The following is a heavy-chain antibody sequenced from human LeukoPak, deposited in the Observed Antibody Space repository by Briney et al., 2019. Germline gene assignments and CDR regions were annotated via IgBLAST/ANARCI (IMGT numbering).Heavy chain of an antibody. V-gene: IGHV3-21*01. CDR3: ASGYSYDSLRF. CDR2: ISSVSTYI. D-gene: IGHD5-12*01. Sequence: GGSLRLSCVASGFTFSSYSGIWVRQTPGKGLERVSSISSVSTYIYSADSVLGRFTISRDNAKNSLFLQMDSLRPDDTAVCYCASGYSYDSLRFWGQGTGVTVSS. J-gene: IGHJ4*02. CDR1: GFTFSSYS.